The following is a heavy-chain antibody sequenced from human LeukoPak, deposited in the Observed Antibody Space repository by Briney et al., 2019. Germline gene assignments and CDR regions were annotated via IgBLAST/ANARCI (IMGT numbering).Heavy chain of an antibody. CDR1: GFTFDDYA. D-gene: IGHD1-26*01. V-gene: IGHV3-43*02. CDR2: ISADGGST. CDR3: AKEPHSGSYWDYFDY. J-gene: IGHJ4*02. Sequence: PGGSLRLSCAASGFTFDDYAMHWVRQAPGRGLEWVSLISADGGSTYYADSVKGRFTISRDNSKNSLYLQMNSLRTEDTALYYCAKEPHSGSYWDYFDYWGQGTLVTVSS.